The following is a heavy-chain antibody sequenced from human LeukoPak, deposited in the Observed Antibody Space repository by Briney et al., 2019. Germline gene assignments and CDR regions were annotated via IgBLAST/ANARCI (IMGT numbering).Heavy chain of an antibody. CDR2: IYYSGST. V-gene: IGHV4-31*03. CDR1: GGSISSGGYY. Sequence: SETLSLTCTVSGGSISSGGYYWSWIRQHPGKGLEWIGYIYYSGSTYFNPSLKSRVTISVDTSKNQFSLKLSSVTAADTAVYYCARAQTVRGGDAFDIWGQGTMVTVSS. CDR3: ARAQTVRGGDAFDI. J-gene: IGHJ3*02. D-gene: IGHD3-10*01.